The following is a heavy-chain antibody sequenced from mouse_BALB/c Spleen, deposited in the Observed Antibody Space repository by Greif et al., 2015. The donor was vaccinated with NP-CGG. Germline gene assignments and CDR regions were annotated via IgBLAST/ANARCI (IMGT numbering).Heavy chain of an antibody. CDR3: NAILFDY. J-gene: IGHJ2*01. CDR1: GFKIKDYY. V-gene: IGHV14-4*02. CDR2: IDPENGDT. Sequence: EVQLQQSGAELVRSGASVKLSCTASGFKIKDYYMHWVKQRPEQGLEWIGWIDPENGDTEYAPKFQGKATMTADISSNTAYLQLSSLTSEDTAVYYCNAILFDYWGQGTTLTVSS.